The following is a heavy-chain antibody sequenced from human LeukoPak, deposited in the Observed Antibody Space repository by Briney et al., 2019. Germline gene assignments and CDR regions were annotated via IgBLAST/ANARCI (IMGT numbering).Heavy chain of an antibody. CDR1: GGSISSDDYY. CDR3: ARDPSSAFDI. CDR2: IYYSGST. V-gene: IGHV4-30-4*01. Sequence: SETLSLTCTVSGGSISSDDYYWSWIRQPPGKGLEWIGYIYYSGSTYYNPSLKSRVTISVDTSKNQFSLKLSSVTAADTAVYYCARDPSSAFDIWGQGTMVTVSS. J-gene: IGHJ3*02.